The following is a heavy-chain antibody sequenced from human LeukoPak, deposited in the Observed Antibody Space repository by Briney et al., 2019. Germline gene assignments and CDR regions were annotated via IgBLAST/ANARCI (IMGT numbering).Heavy chain of an antibody. CDR1: GFTFSSYA. J-gene: IGHJ1*01. Sequence: GGSLRLSCAASGFTFSSYAMSWVRQALGKGLEWVSAISGSGGSTYYADSVKGRFTTSRDNSKNTLYLQMNSLRAEDTALYYCARDRGFYGAGSYKEYFQHWGQGTLVTVSS. D-gene: IGHD3-10*01. CDR3: ARDRGFYGAGSYKEYFQH. CDR2: ISGSGGST. V-gene: IGHV3-23*01.